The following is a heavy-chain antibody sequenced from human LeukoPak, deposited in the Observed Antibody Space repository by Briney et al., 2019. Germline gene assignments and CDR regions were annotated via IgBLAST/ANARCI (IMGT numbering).Heavy chain of an antibody. CDR3: ARGVYYDFWSGYPYYYYGMDV. CDR1: GGSISSYY. D-gene: IGHD3-3*01. Sequence: PSETLSLTCTVSGGSISSYYWSWIRQPPGKGLEWIGYIYYSGSTNYNPSLKSRVTISVDTSKNQFSLKLSSVTAADTAVYYCARGVYYDFWSGYPYYYYGMDVWGQGTTVTVSS. V-gene: IGHV4-59*01. CDR2: IYYSGST. J-gene: IGHJ6*02.